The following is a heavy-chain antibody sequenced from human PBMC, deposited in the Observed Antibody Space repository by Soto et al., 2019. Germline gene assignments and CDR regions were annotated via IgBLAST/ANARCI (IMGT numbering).Heavy chain of an antibody. V-gene: IGHV3-21*01. Sequence: EVQLVESGGGLVQPGGSLRLSCAASGFTFSSYSMNWVRQAPGKGLEWVSYIRSSSSDTVYADSVKGRFTISRDNAKNSLNLQMTSRRGEDTAVEYCSRGGGSCPWGRDVWGQGTTVTVSS. CDR1: GFTFSSYS. CDR2: IRSSSSDT. CDR3: SRGGGSCPWGRDV. D-gene: IGHD1-26*01. J-gene: IGHJ6*02.